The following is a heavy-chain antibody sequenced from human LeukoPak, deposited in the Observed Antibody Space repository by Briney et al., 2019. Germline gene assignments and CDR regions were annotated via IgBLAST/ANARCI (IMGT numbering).Heavy chain of an antibody. V-gene: IGHV3-9*03. CDR1: GFTFDDYA. CDR3: ARGNSGSYSQDWFDP. CDR2: ISWNSGTI. D-gene: IGHD1-26*01. Sequence: GGPLRLSCAGSGFTFDDYAMHWVRQAPGKGLEWVSGISWNSGTIGYADSVKGRFTISRDNAKNSLYLQMNSLRDDDMALYYCARGNSGSYSQDWFDPWGQGTLVTVSS. J-gene: IGHJ5*02.